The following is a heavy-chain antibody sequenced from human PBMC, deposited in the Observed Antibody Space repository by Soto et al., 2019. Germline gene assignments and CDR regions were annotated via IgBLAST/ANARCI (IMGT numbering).Heavy chain of an antibody. Sequence: QVQLVESGGVLVKPGGSLRLSCAASGFTFSDSYMSWIRQAPWKVLEWVSYISSSGSTIYYADSVKGRFTISRDNAKNSLYLQMNSLRAEDTAVYYCARDRVVVGATDWYVDYLGQGTLVTVSS. CDR3: ARDRVVVGATDWYVDY. CDR1: GFTFSDSY. V-gene: IGHV3-11*01. J-gene: IGHJ4*02. D-gene: IGHD2-15*01. CDR2: ISSSGSTI.